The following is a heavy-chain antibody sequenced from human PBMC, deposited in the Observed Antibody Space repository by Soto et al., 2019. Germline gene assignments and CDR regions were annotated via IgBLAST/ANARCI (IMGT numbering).Heavy chain of an antibody. D-gene: IGHD4-17*01. J-gene: IGHJ4*02. Sequence: SVKVSCKASGGTFSSYAISWVRQAPGQGLEWMGGIIPIFGTANYAQKFQGRVTITADKSTSTAYMELSSLRAEDTAVYYCARIVSGRDFGDSIDYWGQGTLVTVSS. V-gene: IGHV1-69*06. CDR3: ARIVSGRDFGDSIDY. CDR1: GGTFSSYA. CDR2: IIPIFGTA.